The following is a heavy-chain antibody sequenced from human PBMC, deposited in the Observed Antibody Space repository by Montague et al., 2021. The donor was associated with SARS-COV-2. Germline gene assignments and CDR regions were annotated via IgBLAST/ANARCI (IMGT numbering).Heavy chain of an antibody. J-gene: IGHJ6*02. Sequence: SLRLSCAASGFTFSSYSMNWVRQAPGKGLEWVSSISSSSSYIYYADSMKGRFTISRDNAKNSLYLQMNSLRAEDTAVYYCARVPTMVTKASYYYSGLDVWGQGTTVTVSS. CDR3: ARVPTMVTKASYYYSGLDV. CDR2: ISSSSSYI. CDR1: GFTFSSYS. V-gene: IGHV3-21*01. D-gene: IGHD4-17*01.